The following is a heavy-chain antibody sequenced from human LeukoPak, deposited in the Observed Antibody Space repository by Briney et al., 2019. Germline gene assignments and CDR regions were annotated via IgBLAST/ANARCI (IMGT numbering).Heavy chain of an antibody. J-gene: IGHJ3*02. CDR2: INHSGST. D-gene: IGHD3-22*01. CDR1: GGSFSGYY. Sequence: SETLSLTCAVYGGSFSGYYWSWIRQPPGKGLEWIGEINHSGSTNYNPSLKSRVTISVDTSKNQLSLKLSSVTAADTAVYYCAXGRKMIVVRGGAFDIWGQGTMVTVSS. V-gene: IGHV4-34*01. CDR3: AXGRKMIVVRGGAFDI.